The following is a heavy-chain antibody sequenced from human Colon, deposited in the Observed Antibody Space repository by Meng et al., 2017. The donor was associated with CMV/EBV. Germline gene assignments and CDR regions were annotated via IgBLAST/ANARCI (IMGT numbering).Heavy chain of an antibody. Sequence: ASVKVSCKASGYTFNGHIIHWVRQAPGQGLEWVGWINPYSGAANSAQKFQGRVTLTRDTPITTAYMELSRLRSDDTAMYYCARDKGCTINCDASFYGMDVWGQGTTVTVSS. J-gene: IGHJ6*02. D-gene: IGHD2-8*01. CDR2: INPYSGAA. V-gene: IGHV1-2*02. CDR3: ARDKGCTINCDASFYGMDV. CDR1: GYTFNGHI.